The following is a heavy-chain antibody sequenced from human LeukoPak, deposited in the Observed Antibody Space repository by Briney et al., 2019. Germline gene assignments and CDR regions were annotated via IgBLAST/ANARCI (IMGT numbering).Heavy chain of an antibody. CDR3: ASGLDFDWSYGMDV. V-gene: IGHV3-21*01. CDR2: ISSSSSYI. J-gene: IGHJ6*02. D-gene: IGHD3-9*01. CDR1: GFTFSSYS. Sequence: PGGSLRLSCAASGFTFSSYSMNWVRQAPGKGLEWVSSISSSSSYIYYADSVKGRFTISRDNAKNSLYLQMNSLRAEDTAVYYCASGLDFDWSYGMDVWGQGTTVTVSS.